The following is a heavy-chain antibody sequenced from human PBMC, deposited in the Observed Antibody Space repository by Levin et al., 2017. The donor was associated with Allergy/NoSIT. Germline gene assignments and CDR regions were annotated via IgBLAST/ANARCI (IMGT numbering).Heavy chain of an antibody. CDR2: IKQDGSER. CDR3: ARDLMVYAIGPIDY. D-gene: IGHD2-8*01. J-gene: IGHJ4*02. CDR1: GFTFSSSW. V-gene: IGHV3-7*01. Sequence: PGGSLRLSCAASGFTFSSSWMSWVRQAPGKGLEWVANIKQDGSERYYVDSVKGRFTISRDNAKNSLYLQMNSLRAEDTAVYYCARDLMVYAIGPIDYWGQGTLVTVSS.